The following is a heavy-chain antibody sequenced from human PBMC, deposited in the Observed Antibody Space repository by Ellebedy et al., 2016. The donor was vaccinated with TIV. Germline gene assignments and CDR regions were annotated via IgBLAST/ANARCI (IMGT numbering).Heavy chain of an antibody. Sequence: GESLKISCAASGFTFSTYGMHWVRQAPGKGLEWVALISYDGSNIFYADSVKGRFIISRDNSKNTLYLQMNSLRGEDTAVYFCAGPAAIGTKTFKFWGQGTLVTVSS. D-gene: IGHD2/OR15-2a*01. CDR3: AGPAAIGTKTFKF. V-gene: IGHV3-30*03. J-gene: IGHJ4*02. CDR1: GFTFSTYG. CDR2: ISYDGSNI.